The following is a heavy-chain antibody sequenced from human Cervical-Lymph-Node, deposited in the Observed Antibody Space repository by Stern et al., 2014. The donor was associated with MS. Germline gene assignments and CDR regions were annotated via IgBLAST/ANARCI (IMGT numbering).Heavy chain of an antibody. CDR2: IWYDGSNK. CDR3: ARLRKGINSSWYLSYWYGMDV. V-gene: IGHV3-33*01. D-gene: IGHD6-13*01. Sequence: VQLVESGGGVVQTGRSLRLSCAASGFTFSNYGLHWVRQAPGKGLEWVAVIWYDGSNKYYADSVKGRFTISRDNSKNTLYLQMNSLRADDTAVYYCARLRKGINSSWYLSYWYGMDVWGQGTTVTVSS. CDR1: GFTFSNYG. J-gene: IGHJ6*02.